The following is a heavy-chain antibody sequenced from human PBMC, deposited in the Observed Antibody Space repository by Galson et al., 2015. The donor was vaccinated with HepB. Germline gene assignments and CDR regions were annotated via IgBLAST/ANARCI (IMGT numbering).Heavy chain of an antibody. D-gene: IGHD3-10*01. CDR3: ARVEYGSGSYPGTGYMDV. CDR1: GGTFSSYA. V-gene: IGHV1-69*04. J-gene: IGHJ6*03. CDR2: IIPILGIA. Sequence: SCKASGGTFSSYAISWVRQAPGQGLEWMGRIIPILGIANYAQKFQGRVTITADKSTSTAYMELSSLRSEDTAVYYCARVEYGSGSYPGTGYMDVWGQGTTVTVSS.